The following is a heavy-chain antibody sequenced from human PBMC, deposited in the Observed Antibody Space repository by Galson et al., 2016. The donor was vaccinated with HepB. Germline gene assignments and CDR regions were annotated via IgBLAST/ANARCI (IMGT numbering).Heavy chain of an antibody. J-gene: IGHJ4*02. CDR1: GYTFTAYA. D-gene: IGHD6-13*01. CDR2: INTAKGDT. V-gene: IGHV1-3*04. Sequence: SVKVSCKASGYTFTAYAIHWVRQAPGQRLEWMAWINTAKGDTRYSQKLQGRVTLTRDTSATTASMELSSVTAADTAVYYCARHSGYSSSWYFVEALDYWGQGTLVTVSS. CDR3: ARHSGYSSSWYFVEALDY.